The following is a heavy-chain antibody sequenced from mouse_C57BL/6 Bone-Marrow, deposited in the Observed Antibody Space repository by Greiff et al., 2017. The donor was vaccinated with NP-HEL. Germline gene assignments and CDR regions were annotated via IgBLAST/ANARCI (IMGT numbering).Heavy chain of an antibody. Sequence: DVQLQESGAELVKPGASVKLSCTASGFNIKDYYMHWVKQRTEQGLEWIGRIDPEDGETKYAPKFQGKATITTDTSSNTAYLQLSSLTSEDTAVYYCARSETTTYYKGYWGQGTTLTVSS. CDR2: IDPEDGET. J-gene: IGHJ2*01. CDR3: ARSETTTYYKGY. V-gene: IGHV14-2*01. D-gene: IGHD2-12*01. CDR1: GFNIKDYY.